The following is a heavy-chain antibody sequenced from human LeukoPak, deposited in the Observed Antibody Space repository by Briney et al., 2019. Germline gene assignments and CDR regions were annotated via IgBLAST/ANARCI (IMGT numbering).Heavy chain of an antibody. D-gene: IGHD4-11*01. CDR3: ARMYSNYFDY. Sequence: SETLSHTCTVSGGSVSSGTYYWSWIRQPPGKGLEWIGFIYYSGSTNYNPSLKSRVTISVDTSKNQSSLKLSSVTAADTAVYYCARMYSNYFDYWGQGTLVTVSS. J-gene: IGHJ4*02. CDR1: GGSVSSGTYY. CDR2: IYYSGST. V-gene: IGHV4-61*01.